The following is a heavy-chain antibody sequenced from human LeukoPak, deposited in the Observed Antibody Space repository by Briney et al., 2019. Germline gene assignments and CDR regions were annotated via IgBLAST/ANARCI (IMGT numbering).Heavy chain of an antibody. CDR3: ARAEMVRGVFDY. CDR1: GYTFTSYG. J-gene: IGHJ4*02. V-gene: IGHV1-18*01. Sequence: ASVKVSCKASGYTFTSYGISWVRQAPGQGLEWMGWISAYNGNTNYAQKLQGSVTMTTDTSTSTAYMELRSLRSDDTAAYYCARAEMVRGVFDYWGQGTLVTVSS. D-gene: IGHD3-10*01. CDR2: ISAYNGNT.